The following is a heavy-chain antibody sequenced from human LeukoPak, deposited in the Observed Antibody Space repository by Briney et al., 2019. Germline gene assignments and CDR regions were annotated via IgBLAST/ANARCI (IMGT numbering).Heavy chain of an antibody. CDR3: ARGRIRITMVRGVFDAFDI. J-gene: IGHJ3*02. CDR2: ISAYNGNT. CDR1: GYTFTSYG. Sequence: ASVKVSCKASGYTFTSYGISWVRQAPGQGLEWMGWISAYNGNTNYAQKLQGRVTMTRDTSISTAYMELSRLRSDDTAVYYCARGRIRITMVRGVFDAFDIWGQGTMVTVSS. D-gene: IGHD3-10*01. V-gene: IGHV1-18*01.